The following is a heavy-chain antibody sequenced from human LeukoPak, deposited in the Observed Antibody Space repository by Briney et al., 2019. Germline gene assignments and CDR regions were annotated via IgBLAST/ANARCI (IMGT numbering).Heavy chain of an antibody. D-gene: IGHD3-10*01. J-gene: IGHJ1*01. CDR1: GYTFTSYA. CDR3: AGGPRGVIITPYFQH. Sequence: ASVKVSCKASGYTFTSYATHWVRQAPGQRLEWMGWINAGNGNTKYSQKFQGRVTITRDTSASTAYMELSSLRSEDTAVYYCAGGPRGVIITPYFQHWGQGTLVTVSS. V-gene: IGHV1-3*01. CDR2: INAGNGNT.